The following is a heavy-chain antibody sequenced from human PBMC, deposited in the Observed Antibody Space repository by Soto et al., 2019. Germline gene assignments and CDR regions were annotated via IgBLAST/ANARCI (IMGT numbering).Heavy chain of an antibody. CDR3: ASQGDICCASDRYMYFQS. CDR1: VLTFSSDW. Sequence: GGSLTLSSVASVLTFSSDWSIWVRQAAGKGLEWVANIKGDGSELHYVDSMKGRFTISRENAKISLYLQMTTLKAEDTAIYYCASQGDICCASDRYMYFQSWGNGTLVTVSS. CDR2: IKGDGSEL. V-gene: IGHV3-7*03. J-gene: IGHJ4*01. D-gene: IGHD2-2*01.